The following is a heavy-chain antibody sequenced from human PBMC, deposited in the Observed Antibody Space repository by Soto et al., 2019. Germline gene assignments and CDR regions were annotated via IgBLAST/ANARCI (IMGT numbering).Heavy chain of an antibody. D-gene: IGHD4-17*01. Sequence: WGSLSLSCAPSAFTLRIYAMSWVRQAPGNALEWVSTFSGTGGYTYYADSVKGRFTISRDDSKNTLFLQMNSLRAADTAVYYCARGQRALITYGPFDPWGQGTLVTVSS. CDR3: ARGQRALITYGPFDP. V-gene: IGHV3-23*01. J-gene: IGHJ5*02. CDR1: AFTLRIYA. CDR2: FSGTGGYT.